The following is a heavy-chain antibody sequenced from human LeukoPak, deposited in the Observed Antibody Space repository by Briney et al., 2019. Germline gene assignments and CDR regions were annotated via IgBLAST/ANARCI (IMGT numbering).Heavy chain of an antibody. D-gene: IGHD6-13*01. V-gene: IGHV4-34*01. CDR3: ARRSAALIAAAGRVPPKTGMDV. J-gene: IGHJ6*03. CDR2: INHSGST. CDR1: GGSFSGYY. Sequence: SETLSLTCAVYGGSFSGYYWSWIRQPPGRGLEWSGEINHSGSTNYTPSLKRRVTISVDTSKNQFSLKLSSVTAADTAVYYCARRSAALIAAAGRVPPKTGMDVWSKGTTVTVSS.